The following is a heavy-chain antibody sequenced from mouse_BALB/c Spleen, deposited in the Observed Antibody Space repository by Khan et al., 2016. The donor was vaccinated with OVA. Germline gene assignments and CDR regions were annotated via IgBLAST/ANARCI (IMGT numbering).Heavy chain of an antibody. CDR1: GFTFSTYG. J-gene: IGHJ3*01. CDR3: ARLAYYYGSEGFAY. V-gene: IGHV5-6*01. Sequence: EVELVESGGDLVKPGGSLKLSCAASGFTFSTYGMSWVRQTPDKRLEWVATISSGGSYTYYPDSVKGRFTISSDNAKNTLYLQMSRLKSEDTAMYYCARLAYYYGSEGFAYWGQGTLVTVSA. D-gene: IGHD1-1*01. CDR2: ISSGGSYT.